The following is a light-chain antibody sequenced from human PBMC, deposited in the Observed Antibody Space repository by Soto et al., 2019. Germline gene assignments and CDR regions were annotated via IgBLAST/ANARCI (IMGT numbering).Light chain of an antibody. Sequence: QSVLTQPPSVSAAPGQRVTISCSGSSSNIGNNYFAWYQQLPGTAPQLLLYDDNKRRTWIPARFSASTSCTYATLDITALQTGDEDAYYCGTWDRSLNVWMFGGGTQLTVL. V-gene: IGLV1-51*01. CDR2: DDN. CDR3: GTWDRSLNVWM. J-gene: IGLJ3*02. CDR1: SSNIGNNY.